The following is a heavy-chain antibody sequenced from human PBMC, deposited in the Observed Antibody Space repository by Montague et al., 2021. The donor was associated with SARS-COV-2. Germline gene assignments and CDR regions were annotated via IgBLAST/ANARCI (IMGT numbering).Heavy chain of an antibody. CDR2: INHGGST. CDR1: GGSLSSYY. D-gene: IGHD3-3*01. V-gene: IGHV4-59*01. J-gene: IGHJ5*02. Sequence: SETLSLTCAVSGGSLSSYYWSWIRQPPGKGLELIGDINHGGSTNYNPSLKSRVTLSVDTSKNQFSLKLNSVTAADTAVYYSARVGPLYVSITSFGVVYSDGFDLWGQGTLVTVSS. CDR3: ARVGPLYVSITSFGVVYSDGFDL.